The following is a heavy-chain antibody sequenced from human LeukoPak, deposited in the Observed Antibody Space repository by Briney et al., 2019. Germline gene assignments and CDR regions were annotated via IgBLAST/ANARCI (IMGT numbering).Heavy chain of an antibody. J-gene: IGHJ4*02. CDR2: ISYDGSNK. D-gene: IGHD6-13*01. CDR1: GFTFSSYA. V-gene: IGHV3-30*04. Sequence: GGSLRLSCAASGFTFSSYAMHWVRQAPGKGLEWVAVISYDGSNKYYADSVKGRFTISRDNSKNTLYLQMNSLRAEGTAVYYCARDLGIALDYWGQGTLVTVSS. CDR3: ARDLGIALDY.